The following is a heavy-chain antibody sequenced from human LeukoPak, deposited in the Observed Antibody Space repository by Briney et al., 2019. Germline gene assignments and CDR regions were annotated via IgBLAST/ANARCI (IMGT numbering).Heavy chain of an antibody. J-gene: IGHJ4*02. CDR2: ISSSSSYI. CDR3: ARDSRDSSGYWDFDY. Sequence: PGGSLRLSCAASGFTFSSYSMNWVRQAPGKGLEWVSSISSSSSYIYYADSVKGRFTISRDNAKNSLYLQMNSLRAEDTAIYYCARDSRDSSGYWDFDYWGQGTLVTVSS. CDR1: GFTFSSYS. D-gene: IGHD3-22*01. V-gene: IGHV3-21*01.